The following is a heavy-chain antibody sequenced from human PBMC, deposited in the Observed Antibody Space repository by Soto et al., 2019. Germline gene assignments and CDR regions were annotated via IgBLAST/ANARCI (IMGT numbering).Heavy chain of an antibody. CDR3: ARHRQYYDTSGYQQRYFDY. CDR1: GGSISSSPYY. J-gene: IGHJ4*02. CDR2: IYYSGTT. D-gene: IGHD3-22*01. Sequence: PSETLSLTCSVSGGSISSSPYYWGWIRQPPGKGLEWLGTIYYSGTTSYNPSLKSRVIISVDTSNNQLFLKLRSVTAADTAVYYCARHRQYYDTSGYQQRYFDYWGQGTQVIVSS. V-gene: IGHV4-39*01.